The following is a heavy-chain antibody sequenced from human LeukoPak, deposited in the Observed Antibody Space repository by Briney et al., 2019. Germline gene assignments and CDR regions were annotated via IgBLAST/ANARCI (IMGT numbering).Heavy chain of an antibody. D-gene: IGHD6-19*01. CDR3: AKADSSGWYGGDFDY. J-gene: IGHJ4*02. Sequence: GGSLRLSCAASGFTFGSYGMHWVRQTPGKGLEWVAVISYDGSNKYYADSVKGRFTISRDNSKNTLYLQMNSLRAEDTAVYYCAKADSSGWYGGDFDYWGQGTLVTVSS. CDR1: GFTFGSYG. V-gene: IGHV3-30*18. CDR2: ISYDGSNK.